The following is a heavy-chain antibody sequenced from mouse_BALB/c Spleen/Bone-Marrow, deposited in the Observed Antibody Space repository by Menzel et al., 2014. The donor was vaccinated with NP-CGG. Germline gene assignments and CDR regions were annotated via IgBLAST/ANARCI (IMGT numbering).Heavy chain of an antibody. D-gene: IGHD4-1*01. CDR2: SRTERNDYTT. V-gene: IGHV7-1*02. J-gene: IGHJ2*01. Sequence: EVHLVESGGGLVQPGGSLRLSCATSGFAFSDSYMEWVRQPPGKRLEWIAASRTERNDYTTEYRASVKGRFIVSRDTSQSTLYLQMNALRAEDTAIYYCARDAGRVNFDYWGQGTTLTVSS. CDR1: GFAFSDSY. CDR3: ARDAGRVNFDY.